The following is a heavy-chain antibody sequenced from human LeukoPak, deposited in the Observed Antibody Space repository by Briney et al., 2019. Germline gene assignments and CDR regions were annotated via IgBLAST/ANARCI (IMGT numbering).Heavy chain of an antibody. D-gene: IGHD4-17*01. CDR2: IYYSGST. Sequence: SETLSLTCTVSGGSISTDNYYWGWIRQPPGKGLEWIGSIYYSGSTYYNPSLKSRVTISVDTSKNQFSLKLSSVTAADTAVYYCARGQGTVTTHWGQGTPVTVSS. J-gene: IGHJ4*02. CDR3: ARGQGTVTTH. CDR1: GGSISTDNYY. V-gene: IGHV4-39*01.